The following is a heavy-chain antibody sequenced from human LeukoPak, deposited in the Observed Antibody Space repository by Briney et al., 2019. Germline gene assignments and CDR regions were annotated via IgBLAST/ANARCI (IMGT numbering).Heavy chain of an antibody. CDR3: AKEEDIVVVPAAMGVFDY. CDR2: ISGSGGST. CDR1: GFTFSSYA. D-gene: IGHD2-2*01. V-gene: IGHV3-23*01. J-gene: IGHJ4*02. Sequence: PGGSLRLSSAASGFTFSSYAMSWVRQAPGKGLEWVSAISGSGGSTYYADSVKGRFTISRDNSKNTLYLQMNSLRAEDTAVYYCAKEEDIVVVPAAMGVFDYWGQGTLVTVSS.